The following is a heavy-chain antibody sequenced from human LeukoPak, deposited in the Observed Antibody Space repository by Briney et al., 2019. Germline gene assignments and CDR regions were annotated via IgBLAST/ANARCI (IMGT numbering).Heavy chain of an antibody. D-gene: IGHD2-2*01. CDR2: ISSSSGYI. Sequence: GGSLRLSCAASGFTFSSYAMNWVRQAPGKGLEWVSSISSSSGYIFYADSVKGRFTISRDNSKNIVHLQMDSLRVDDTALYYCARGGYQPYYYMDVWGTGTTVTVSS. J-gene: IGHJ6*03. CDR1: GFTFSSYA. V-gene: IGHV3-21*01. CDR3: ARGGYQPYYYMDV.